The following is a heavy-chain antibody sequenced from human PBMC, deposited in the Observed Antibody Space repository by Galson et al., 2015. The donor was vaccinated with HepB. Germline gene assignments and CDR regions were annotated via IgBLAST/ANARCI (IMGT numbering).Heavy chain of an antibody. Sequence: SLRLSCAGSGFIFSNYGMHWVRRAPGKGLEWVAVIWYDGSNKFYGDSVKGRFTISRDNSKNTVFLEMKSLRVEDTSVYYCARAGREELDYDDSSGFMFHGMDVWGQGTTVSVSS. D-gene: IGHD3-22*01. V-gene: IGHV3-33*01. CDR1: GFIFSNYG. CDR2: IWYDGSNK. J-gene: IGHJ6*02. CDR3: ARAGREELDYDDSSGFMFHGMDV.